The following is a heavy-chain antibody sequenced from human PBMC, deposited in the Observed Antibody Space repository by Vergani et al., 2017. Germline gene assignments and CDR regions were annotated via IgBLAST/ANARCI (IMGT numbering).Heavy chain of an antibody. CDR1: GGSISSSSYY. Sequence: QLQLQESGPGLVKPSETLSLTCTVSGGSISSSSYYWGWIRQPPGKGLEWIGSIYYSGNTYYNPSLKSRVTISVDTSKNQFSLKLSSVTAPDTAVYYCGRLISQGDSSGSDWGWGQGTLVTVSS. V-gene: IGHV4-39*01. CDR3: GRLISQGDSSGSDWG. CDR2: IYYSGNT. D-gene: IGHD3-22*01. J-gene: IGHJ4*02.